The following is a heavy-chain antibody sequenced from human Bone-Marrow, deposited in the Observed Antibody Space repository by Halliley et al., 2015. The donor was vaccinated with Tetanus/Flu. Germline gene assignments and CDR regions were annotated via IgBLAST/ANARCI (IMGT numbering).Heavy chain of an antibody. CDR2: IYSSGGT. Sequence: LVKPTQTLSLTCGVSGGSVTSGDYYWSWIRQTPGKGLEWIGYIYSSGGTYYKPSLKSRITMSVDRSKNQFSLKLTSVTAADTAVYFCARLTGYAFESWFDLWGQGTLVTVSS. CDR3: ARLTGYAFESWFDL. CDR1: GGSVTSGDYY. D-gene: IGHD2-2*03. V-gene: IGHV4-30-4*01. J-gene: IGHJ5*02.